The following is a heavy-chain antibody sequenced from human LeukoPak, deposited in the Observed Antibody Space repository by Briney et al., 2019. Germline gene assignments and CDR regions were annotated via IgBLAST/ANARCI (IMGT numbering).Heavy chain of an antibody. CDR2: ISYSGST. J-gene: IGHJ4*02. CDR1: GGSLSGYY. Sequence: SETLSLTCTVSGGSLSGYYWSWLRQPPGKGLEWIGYISYSGSTNYNPSLKSRVTISVDTSKNQFSLKLSSVTAADTAVYYCVRERNWGIDHWGQGTLVTASS. CDR3: VRERNWGIDH. D-gene: IGHD7-27*01. V-gene: IGHV4-59*01.